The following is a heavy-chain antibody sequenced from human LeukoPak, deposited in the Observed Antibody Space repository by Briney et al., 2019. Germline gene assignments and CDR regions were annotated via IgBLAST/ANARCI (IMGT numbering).Heavy chain of an antibody. V-gene: IGHV3-7*01. CDR3: ARDVVGALDY. CDR1: GFTFSNYW. D-gene: IGHD1-26*01. Sequence: GGPLRLSCAASGFTFSNYWMSWVRQAPGKGLEWVANIRPDGGERNYVDSVKGRFTISRDNGKNSLYLQMHSLRAEDTAVYYCARDVVGALDYWGQGTLVTVS. CDR2: IRPDGGER. J-gene: IGHJ4*02.